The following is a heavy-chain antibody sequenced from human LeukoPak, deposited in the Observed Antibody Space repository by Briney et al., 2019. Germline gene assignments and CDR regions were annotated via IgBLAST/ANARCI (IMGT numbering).Heavy chain of an antibody. CDR3: ARVGGGLNDAFDM. CDR1: GYTFTGYF. J-gene: IGHJ3*02. CDR2: IYPKTGGT. D-gene: IGHD1-26*01. Sequence: VPSVKVACKASGYTFTGYFMNWVRQAPGQGPEWMGRIYPKTGGTNYAQKFQGRVTMTRDTSITTGYMELSRLRSDDTAVYYCARVGGGLNDAFDMWGQGTLVTVSS. V-gene: IGHV1-2*06.